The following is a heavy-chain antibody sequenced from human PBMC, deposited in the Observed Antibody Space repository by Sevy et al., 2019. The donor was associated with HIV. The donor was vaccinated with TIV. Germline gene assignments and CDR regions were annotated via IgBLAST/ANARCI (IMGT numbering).Heavy chain of an antibody. CDR1: GFTFSSYS. D-gene: IGHD6-13*01. J-gene: IGHJ4*02. V-gene: IGHV3-21*01. CDR3: AREGDSWLPFDY. Sequence: GGSLRLSCAASGFTFSSYSMNWVRQAPGKGLEWVSSISGLNNFIYYADSVKGRFTISRDNAKNSLYLQMNSLRAEDTAVYYCAREGDSWLPFDYWGQGTLVTVSS. CDR2: ISGLNNFI.